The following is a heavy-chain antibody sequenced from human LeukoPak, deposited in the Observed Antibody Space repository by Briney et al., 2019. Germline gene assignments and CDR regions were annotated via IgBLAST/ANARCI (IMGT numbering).Heavy chain of an antibody. CDR2: IYYSGST. D-gene: IGHD3-10*01. J-gene: IGHJ4*02. Sequence: SSQTLSLTXTVSGGSTSGGDYYWSWIRQPPGKGLQWIGYIYYSGSTYYNPSLKSRVTISVDTSKNQFSLKLSSVTAADTAVYYCASVAELWFGELSRSSYFDYWGQGTLVTVSS. CDR1: GGSTSGGDYY. CDR3: ASVAELWFGELSRSSYFDY. V-gene: IGHV4-30-4*08.